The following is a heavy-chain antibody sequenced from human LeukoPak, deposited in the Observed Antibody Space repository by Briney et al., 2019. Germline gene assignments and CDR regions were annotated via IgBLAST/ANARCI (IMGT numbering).Heavy chain of an antibody. CDR3: ARGGTRYFGY. CDR2: IYYSGST. V-gene: IGHV4-59*01. J-gene: IGHJ4*02. Sequence: SETLSLTCTVSGGSISSYYWSWIRQPPGKGLEWIGYIYYSGSTNYNPSLKSRVTISVDTSKNQFSLKLSSVTAADTAVYYCARGGTRYFGYWGQGTLVTVSS. CDR1: GGSISSYY.